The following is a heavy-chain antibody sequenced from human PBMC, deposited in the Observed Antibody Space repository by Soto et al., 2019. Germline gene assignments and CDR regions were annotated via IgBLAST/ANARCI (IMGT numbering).Heavy chain of an antibody. V-gene: IGHV3-30*03. Sequence: QVQLVESGGGVVQPGGSLGLSCAASGFTFNNYGMHWVRQAPGKGLEWLTVISFDGNNKYYADSVKGRFTISRDNSKNSLFHYMDSIMGADTAGYYSATGLRFYDSFTGRVSYYF. D-gene: IGHD3-9*01. CDR2: ISFDGNNK. J-gene: IGHJ4*01. CDR3: ATGLRFYDSFTGRVSYYF. CDR1: GFTFNNYG.